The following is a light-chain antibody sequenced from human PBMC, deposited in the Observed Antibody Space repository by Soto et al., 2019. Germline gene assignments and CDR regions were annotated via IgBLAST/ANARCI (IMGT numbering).Light chain of an antibody. CDR3: SSYTTSTTVV. J-gene: IGLJ2*01. CDR2: DVS. V-gene: IGLV2-14*01. CDR1: NTDVGGYNY. Sequence: QSALTQPASVSGSPGQSITVSCTGTNTDVGGYNYVSWYQHRPGKAPRLMIYDVSNRPSGVSNRFSGSKSGNTASLTISGLHAEYEGDYYWSSYTTSTTVVFGGGTKVTVL.